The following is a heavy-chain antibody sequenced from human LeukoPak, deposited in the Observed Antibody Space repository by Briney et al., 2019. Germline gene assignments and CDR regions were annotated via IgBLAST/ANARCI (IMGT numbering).Heavy chain of an antibody. D-gene: IGHD3-10*01. Sequence: GASVKVSCKASRYSFSGSYMHWVRQAPGQGLEWVGWINPYNGDTNYAQRFQGRVTMTSDTSISTAYMELSRLRSDDTAVYYCARDIGQWSGARDSMDVWGKGTTVTVSS. CDR3: ARDIGQWSGARDSMDV. CDR2: INPYNGDT. CDR1: RYSFSGSY. V-gene: IGHV1-2*02. J-gene: IGHJ6*03.